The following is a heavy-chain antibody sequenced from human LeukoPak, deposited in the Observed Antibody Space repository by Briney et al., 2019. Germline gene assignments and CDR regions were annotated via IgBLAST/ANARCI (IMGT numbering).Heavy chain of an antibody. Sequence: PGGSLRLSCAASGFTFSSYWVSWVRQAPGKGLEWVSAISGSGGTTYYVDSGKGRFTISRDNSKDTLYLQMNSLRAEDTAVYYCARVRYCSGTSCHRGASDIWGQGTMVTVSS. J-gene: IGHJ3*02. D-gene: IGHD2-2*01. CDR1: GFTFSSYW. V-gene: IGHV3-23*01. CDR2: ISGSGGTT. CDR3: ARVRYCSGTSCHRGASDI.